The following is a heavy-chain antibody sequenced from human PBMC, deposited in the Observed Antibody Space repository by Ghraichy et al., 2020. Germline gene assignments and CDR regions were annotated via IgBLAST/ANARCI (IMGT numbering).Heavy chain of an antibody. CDR1: GYSISSGYY. J-gene: IGHJ4*02. Sequence: LETLSLTCTVSGYSISSGYYWGWIRQPPEKGLEWIGSIYHSGSTYYNPSLKSRVTISVDTSKNQFSLKLNSVTAADTAVYYCARVRDSSGYYVEYWGQGTLVTVSS. D-gene: IGHD3-22*01. V-gene: IGHV4-38-2*02. CDR2: IYHSGST. CDR3: ARVRDSSGYYVEY.